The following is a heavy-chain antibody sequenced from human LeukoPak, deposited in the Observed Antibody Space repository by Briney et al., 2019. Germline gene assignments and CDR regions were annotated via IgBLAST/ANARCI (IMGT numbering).Heavy chain of an antibody. CDR1: GFSLSTSGVG. V-gene: IGHV2-5*01. J-gene: IGHJ3*02. CDR2: IYWNDDK. CDR3: ARSMIVVVTDAFDI. Sequence: ASGPSLVNPTQTFTLTCTFSGFSLSTSGVGVGWIRQRPGKALEWLALIYWNDDKRYSPSLKSRLTITKDTSKNQVVLTMTNMDPVDTATYYCARSMIVVVTDAFDIWGQGTMVTVSS. D-gene: IGHD3-22*01.